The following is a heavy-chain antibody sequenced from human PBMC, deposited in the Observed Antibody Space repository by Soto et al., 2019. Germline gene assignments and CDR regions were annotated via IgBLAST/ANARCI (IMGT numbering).Heavy chain of an antibody. CDR1: GFIFSHYA. CDR3: AKVFVVTRDAFDI. CDR2: ISGSGGST. V-gene: IGHV3-23*01. Sequence: GSLRLSCSASGFIFSHYAMTWVRRAPGNGLEWVSSISGSGGSTHHADSVKGRFTISRDNSKNTLYLQMNSLRAEDTAVYYCAKVFVVTRDAFDIWGQGTMVTVSS. D-gene: IGHD2-15*01. J-gene: IGHJ3*02.